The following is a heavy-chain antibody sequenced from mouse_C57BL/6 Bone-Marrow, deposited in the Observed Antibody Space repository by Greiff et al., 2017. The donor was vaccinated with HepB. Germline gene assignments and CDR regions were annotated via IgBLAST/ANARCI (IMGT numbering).Heavy chain of an antibody. CDR3: ERRRRITTVVATFDY. D-gene: IGHD1-1*01. CDR1: GYTFTDYN. J-gene: IGHJ2*01. Sequence: EVQLQESGPELVKPGASVKIPCKASGYTFTDYNMDWVKQSHGKSLEWIGDINPNNGGTIYNQKFKGKATLTVDKSSSTAYMELRSLTSEDTAVYDCERRRRITTVVATFDYWGQGTTLTVSS. CDR2: INPNNGGT. V-gene: IGHV1-18*01.